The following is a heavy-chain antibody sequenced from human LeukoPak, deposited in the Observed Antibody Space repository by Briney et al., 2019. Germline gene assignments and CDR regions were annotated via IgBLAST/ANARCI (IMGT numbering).Heavy chain of an antibody. Sequence: GGSLRLSCAASGFTFSSYGMQWVRQAPGKGLGWVAVIWYDGSNKYYADSVKGRFTISRDNSKNTLYLQMNSLRAEDTAVYYCARDDYGDYGGVEYFQHWGQGTLVTVSS. CDR1: GFTFSSYG. V-gene: IGHV3-33*08. J-gene: IGHJ1*01. CDR2: IWYDGSNK. D-gene: IGHD4-17*01. CDR3: ARDDYGDYGGVEYFQH.